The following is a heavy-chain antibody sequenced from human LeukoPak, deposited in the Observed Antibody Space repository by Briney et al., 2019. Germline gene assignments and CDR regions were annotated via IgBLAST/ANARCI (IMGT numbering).Heavy chain of an antibody. CDR2: ISNNGGNT. D-gene: IGHD3-22*01. V-gene: IGHV3-66*02. CDR1: GFTVSSNY. CDR3: AKGSDYYDSSGYYLYYFDY. Sequence: GSLRLSCAASGFTVSSNYMSWVRQAPGKGLEWLSAISNNGGNTYYAASVKGRFTISRDNSKNTLYLQMNSLRAEDTAVYYCAKGSDYYDSSGYYLYYFDYWGQGTLVTVSS. J-gene: IGHJ4*02.